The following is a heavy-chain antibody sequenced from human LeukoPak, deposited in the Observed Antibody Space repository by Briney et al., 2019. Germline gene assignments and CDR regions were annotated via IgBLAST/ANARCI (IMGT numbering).Heavy chain of an antibody. J-gene: IGHJ4*02. CDR2: INPNSGGT. V-gene: IGHV1-2*02. Sequence: GASVKVSCKASGYTFTGYYMHWVRQAPGRGLEWMGWINPNSGGTNYAQKFQGRVTMTRDTSISTAYMELSRLRSDDTAMYYCARSSGWKYNIDYWGQGTLVTVSS. D-gene: IGHD6-19*01. CDR1: GYTFTGYY. CDR3: ARSSGWKYNIDY.